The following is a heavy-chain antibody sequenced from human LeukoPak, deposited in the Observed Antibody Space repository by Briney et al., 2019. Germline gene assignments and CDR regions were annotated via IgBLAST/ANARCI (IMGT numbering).Heavy chain of an antibody. D-gene: IGHD5/OR15-5a*01. V-gene: IGHV3-13*01. CDR1: GFTFSSYD. CDR2: IGTAGDT. CDR3: ARGASLRHFDY. Sequence: PGGSLRLSCAASGFTFSSYDMHWVRQATGKGLEWVSAIGTAGDTYYPGSVKGRFTISRENAKNSLYLQMNSLRAGDTAVYHCARGASLRHFDYWGQGTLVTVSS. J-gene: IGHJ4*02.